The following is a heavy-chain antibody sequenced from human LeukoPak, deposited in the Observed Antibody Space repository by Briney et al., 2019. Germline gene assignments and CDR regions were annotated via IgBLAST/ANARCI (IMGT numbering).Heavy chain of an antibody. J-gene: IGHJ5*02. CDR3: ARDAYTWYTSMAKYNWFDP. Sequence: GGSLRLSCAASGFTFSSYAMHWVRQAPGKGLEWVAVISYDGSNKYYADSVKGRFTISRDNSKNTLYLQMNSLRAEDTAVYYCARDAYTWYTSMAKYNWFDPWGQGTLVTVSS. V-gene: IGHV3-30-3*01. CDR2: ISYDGSNK. D-gene: IGHD5-18*01. CDR1: GFTFSSYA.